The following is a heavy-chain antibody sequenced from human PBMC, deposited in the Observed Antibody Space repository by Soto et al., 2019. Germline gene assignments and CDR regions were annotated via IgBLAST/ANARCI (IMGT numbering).Heavy chain of an antibody. J-gene: IGHJ4*02. V-gene: IGHV4-61*01. CDR2: IHDSGST. CDR1: GGSIISGYY. D-gene: IGHD5-18*01. Sequence: SETLSLTCTVSGGSIISGYYWSWIRQPPGKGLEWIGYIHDSGSTKYNPSLKSRVTISVDTSKNQFSLNLSSVIAADTAVYYCARVGYSYGFPHFDYWGQGTLVTVSS. CDR3: ARVGYSYGFPHFDY.